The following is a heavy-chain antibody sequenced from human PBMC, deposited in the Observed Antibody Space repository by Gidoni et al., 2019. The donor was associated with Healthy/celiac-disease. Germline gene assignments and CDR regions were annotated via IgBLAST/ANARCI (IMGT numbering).Heavy chain of an antibody. Sequence: QVQLQQWGAGLLKPSETLTLTCAVYGGSFSGYYWSWIRQPPGKGLEWIGEINHSGSTNYNPSLKSRVTISVDTSKNQFSLKLSSVTAADTAVYYCARTTVVTPQGWFDPWGQGTLVTVSS. J-gene: IGHJ5*02. CDR3: ARTTVVTPQGWFDP. CDR2: INHSGST. V-gene: IGHV4-34*01. CDR1: GGSFSGYY. D-gene: IGHD2-21*02.